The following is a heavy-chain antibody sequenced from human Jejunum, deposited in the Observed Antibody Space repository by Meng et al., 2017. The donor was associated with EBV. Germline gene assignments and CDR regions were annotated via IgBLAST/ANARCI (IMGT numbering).Heavy chain of an antibody. CDR1: GFTLSAYA. J-gene: IGHJ4*02. D-gene: IGHD5-24*01. CDR2: VSGTGATT. CDR3: VRDGYNYIPFDY. V-gene: IGHV3-23*01. Sequence: LLVSGGGWVQPGGSLALSCGASGFTLSAYAMSWVRQAPGKGLEWVSHVSGTGATTYYADSVKGRFTASRDNSKNMLFLQMDSLRADDTAIYYCVRDGYNYIPFDYWGQGTLVTVSS.